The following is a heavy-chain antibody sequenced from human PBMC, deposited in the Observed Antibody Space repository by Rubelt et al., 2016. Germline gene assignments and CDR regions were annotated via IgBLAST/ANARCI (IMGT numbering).Heavy chain of an antibody. J-gene: IGHJ4*02. V-gene: IGHV1-18*01. CDR2: ISAYNGNT. Sequence: SGYTFTSYGISWVRQAPGQGLEWMGWISAYNGNTNYAQKFQGRVTITADKSTSTAYMELSSLRSEDTAVYYCARASSGWEIDYWGQGTLVTVSS. CDR1: GYTFTSYG. CDR3: ARASSGWEIDY. D-gene: IGHD6-19*01.